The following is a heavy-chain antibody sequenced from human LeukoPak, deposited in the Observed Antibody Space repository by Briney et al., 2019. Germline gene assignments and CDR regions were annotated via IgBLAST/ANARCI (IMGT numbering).Heavy chain of an antibody. V-gene: IGHV3-21*05. J-gene: IGHJ4*02. CDR2: TRGSGSGMGSGN. CDR1: GFAFSDYS. Sequence: PGGSLRLSCAASGFAFSDYSMNWVRQAPGRGLEWVANTRGSGSGMGSGNYYAGAVKGRFIISRDNANNSLYLQMNSLRAEDTAFYYCARDDNWGFDYWGQGALVTVSS. CDR3: ARDDNWGFDY. D-gene: IGHD7-27*01.